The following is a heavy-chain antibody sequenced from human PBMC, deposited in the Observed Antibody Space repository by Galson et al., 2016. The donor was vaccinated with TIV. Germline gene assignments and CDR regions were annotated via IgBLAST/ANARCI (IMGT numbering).Heavy chain of an antibody. D-gene: IGHD6-13*01. V-gene: IGHV5-51*01. CDR2: IYPGDSDT. Sequence: QSGAEVKKPGESLEISCQGSGYSFTSYWIGWVRQMPGKGLEWMGVIYPGDSDTSYSPSFQSQLTISADKSISTAYLQWSSLKASDTAMYYCSRSRGAAGTYDAFDIWGQGTMVTVSA. J-gene: IGHJ3*02. CDR1: GYSFTSYW. CDR3: SRSRGAAGTYDAFDI.